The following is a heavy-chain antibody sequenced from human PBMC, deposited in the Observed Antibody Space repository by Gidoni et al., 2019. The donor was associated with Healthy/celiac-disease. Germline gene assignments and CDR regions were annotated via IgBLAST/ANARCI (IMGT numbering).Heavy chain of an antibody. CDR3: AKANRHYYDSSGYYRGGYYYYMDV. D-gene: IGHD3-22*01. Sequence: EVQLVESGGGLVQPGRPLRLSCAASGFTFDDYAMHWVRQAPGKGLEWVSGISWNSGSIGYADSVKGRFTISRDNAKNSLYLQMNSLRAEDTALYYCAKANRHYYDSSGYYRGGYYYYMDVWGKGTTVTVSS. V-gene: IGHV3-9*01. CDR2: ISWNSGSI. J-gene: IGHJ6*03. CDR1: GFTFDDYA.